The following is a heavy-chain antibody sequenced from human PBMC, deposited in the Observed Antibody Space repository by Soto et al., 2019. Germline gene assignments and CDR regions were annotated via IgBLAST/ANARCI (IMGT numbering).Heavy chain of an antibody. CDR1: GDSVSSDSYY. Sequence: QLQLQESGPGLVKPSETLSLTCTVSGDSVSSDSYYWSWIRQPPGKRLEWIGYISHSGSTSYNPSLPSRVSMSIDTSKNQFFLELSSVTAADTAIYYCAREGGVLRLSNWLDPWGQGTLVTVSA. V-gene: IGHV4-61*01. D-gene: IGHD3-3*01. CDR2: ISHSGST. J-gene: IGHJ5*02. CDR3: AREGGVLRLSNWLDP.